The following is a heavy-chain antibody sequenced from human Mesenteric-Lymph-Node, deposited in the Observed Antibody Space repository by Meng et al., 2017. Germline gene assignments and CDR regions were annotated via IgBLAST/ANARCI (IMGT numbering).Heavy chain of an antibody. V-gene: IGHV4-39*07. CDR1: GGSISSSSYY. Sequence: SETLSLTCTVSGGSISSSSYYWGWIRQPPGKGLEWIGRIYYSGSTYYNPSLKSRVTISVDTSKNQFSLKLSSVTAADTAVYYCARVLHYYDSRGYYYVDAFDIWGQGTMVTVSS. J-gene: IGHJ3*02. CDR3: ARVLHYYDSRGYYYVDAFDI. CDR2: IYYSGST. D-gene: IGHD3-22*01.